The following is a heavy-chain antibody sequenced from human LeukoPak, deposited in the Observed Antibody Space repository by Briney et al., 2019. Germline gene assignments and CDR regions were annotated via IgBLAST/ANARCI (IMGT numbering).Heavy chain of an antibody. CDR3: SAERSTLVRGIIWDDF. J-gene: IGHJ4*02. Sequence: GGSLRLSCAASGFTFSNYGMNWVRQAPGKGLEWVGRIKKTTDGGTTDYAAPVKGRLIISRDDSKNTVYLQMNSLKTEDTAVYYCSAERSTLVRGIIWDDFWGQGTLVTVSS. CDR1: GFTFSNYG. D-gene: IGHD3-10*01. CDR2: IKKTTDGGTT. V-gene: IGHV3-15*01.